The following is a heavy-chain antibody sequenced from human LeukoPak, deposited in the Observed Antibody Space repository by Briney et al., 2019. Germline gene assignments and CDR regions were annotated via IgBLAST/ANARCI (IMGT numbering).Heavy chain of an antibody. CDR2: MNPNSGNT. CDR1: GYTFTSYD. D-gene: IGHD3-10*01. CDR3: ARLTMVRGVIYDY. V-gene: IGHV1-8*01. Sequence: ASVKVSCKASGYTFTSYDINWVRQATGQGLEWMGWMNPNSGNTGYAQKFQGRVTMTRNTSISTAYMELSSLRSEDTAVYYCARLTMVRGVIYDYWGQGTLVTVSS. J-gene: IGHJ4*02.